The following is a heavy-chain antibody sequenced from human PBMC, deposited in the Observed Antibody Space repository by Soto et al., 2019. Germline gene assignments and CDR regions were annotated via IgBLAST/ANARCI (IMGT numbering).Heavy chain of an antibody. D-gene: IGHD3-10*01. CDR3: ARDLDGSGSYYTDY. J-gene: IGHJ4*02. V-gene: IGHV1-18*01. Sequence: ASVKVSCKASGYMFVTYGINWVRQAPGQGLEWMGWISAYNGNTKYAQNLQGRVTMTTDASTSTAYMEMRSLRSEDTAVYYCARDLDGSGSYYTDYWGPGTLVTVSS. CDR1: GYMFVTYG. CDR2: ISAYNGNT.